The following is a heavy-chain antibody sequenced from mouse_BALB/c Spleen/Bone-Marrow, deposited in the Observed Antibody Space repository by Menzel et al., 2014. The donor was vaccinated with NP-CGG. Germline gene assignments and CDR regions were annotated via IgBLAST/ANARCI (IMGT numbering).Heavy chain of an antibody. CDR1: GFTFTDYY. J-gene: IGHJ3*01. CDR2: IRNKANGYTT. V-gene: IGHV7-3*02. Sequence: EVQRVESGGGLVQPGGSLRLSCATSGFTFTDYYMSWVRQPPGKALEWLGFIRNKANGYTTEYSASVKGRFTISRDNSQGILYLQMNTLRAEDSATYYCARDGSWFAYWGQGTLVTVSA. CDR3: ARDGSWFAY.